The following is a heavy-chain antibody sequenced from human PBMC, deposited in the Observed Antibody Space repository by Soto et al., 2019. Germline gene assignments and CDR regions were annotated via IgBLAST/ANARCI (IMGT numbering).Heavy chain of an antibody. V-gene: IGHV6-1*01. D-gene: IGHD3-3*01. CDR1: GDSVSSNSAA. J-gene: IGHJ4*02. CDR3: AREAVYDFWSGYCFDY. CDR2: TYYRSKWYN. Sequence: SQTLSLTCVISGDSVSSNSAAWNWIRQSPSRGLEWLGRTYYRSKWYNDYAVSVKSRITINPDTSKNQFSLQLNSVTPEDTAVYYCAREAVYDFWSGYCFDYWGQGTLVTVSS.